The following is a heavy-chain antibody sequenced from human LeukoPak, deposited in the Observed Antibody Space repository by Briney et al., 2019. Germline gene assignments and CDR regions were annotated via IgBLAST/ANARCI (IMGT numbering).Heavy chain of an antibody. Sequence: ASVKVSCKASGYTFTGYYTHWVRQAPGQGLEWMGWINPNSDGTNYAQKFQGRVTMTRDTPISTAYMELSRLRSDDTAVYYCARDLNRYCSGGSCYWDVWGKGTTVTVSS. CDR3: ARDLNRYCSGGSCYWDV. V-gene: IGHV1-2*02. CDR2: INPNSDGT. D-gene: IGHD2-15*01. J-gene: IGHJ6*04. CDR1: GYTFTGYY.